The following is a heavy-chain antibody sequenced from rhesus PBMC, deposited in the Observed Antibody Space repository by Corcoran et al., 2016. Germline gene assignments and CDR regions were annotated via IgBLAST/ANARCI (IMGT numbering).Heavy chain of an antibody. J-gene: IGHJ4*01. V-gene: IGHV4S11*01. Sequence: QVQLQESGPGLVKPSETLSLTCAVSGGPISSSYWSWIRPAPGKGLEWIGRMDRSGSTYYNPSLKSRVTLSVDTSKNQFSLKLSSVTAADTAVYYCARHMIDQTYFHWGQGVLVTVSS. CDR1: GGPISSSY. CDR2: MDRSGST. D-gene: IGHD2-2*01. CDR3: ARHMIDQTYFH.